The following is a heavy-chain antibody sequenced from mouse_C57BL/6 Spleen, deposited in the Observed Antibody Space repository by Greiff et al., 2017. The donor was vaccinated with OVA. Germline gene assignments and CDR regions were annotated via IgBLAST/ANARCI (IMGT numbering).Heavy chain of an antibody. D-gene: IGHD1-1*01. Sequence: QVQLQQPGAELVMPGASVKLSCKASGYTFTSYWMHWVKQRPGQGLEWIGEIDPSDSYTNYNQKFKGKSTLTVDKSSSTAYMQLSSLTSDDSAVYYCARDYGSSYDAMDYWGKGTSVTVSS. CDR3: ARDYGSSYDAMDY. CDR2: IDPSDSYT. J-gene: IGHJ4*01. CDR1: GYTFTSYW. V-gene: IGHV1-69*01.